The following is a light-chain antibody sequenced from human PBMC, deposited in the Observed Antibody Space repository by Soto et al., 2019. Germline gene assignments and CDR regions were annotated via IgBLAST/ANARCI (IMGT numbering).Light chain of an antibody. CDR2: EVT. J-gene: IGLJ2*01. V-gene: IGLV2-14*01. CDR1: SSDVATYNF. CDR3: SSYTASNTVV. Sequence: QSALTQPASVSGSPGQSITISCTGTSSDVATYNFVSWYQQHPGKAPKLMIYEVTHRPSGVSNRFSGSKSGDTASLTISGLQAEDEAHYYCSSYTASNTVVFGGGTKLPVL.